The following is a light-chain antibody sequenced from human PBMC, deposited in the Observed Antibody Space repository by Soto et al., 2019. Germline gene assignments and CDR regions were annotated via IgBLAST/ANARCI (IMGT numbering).Light chain of an antibody. CDR2: GAS. V-gene: IGKV3-15*01. J-gene: IGKJ4*01. Sequence: EIELTQSPVTLSVSPGERATLSCRASQSVSSDLAWFQQKPGQAPRLLIYGASTRATGIPARFSGSESGTEFTLTISSLQSEDFAIYYCQQYNNWPLTFGGGTKVEIK. CDR1: QSVSSD. CDR3: QQYNNWPLT.